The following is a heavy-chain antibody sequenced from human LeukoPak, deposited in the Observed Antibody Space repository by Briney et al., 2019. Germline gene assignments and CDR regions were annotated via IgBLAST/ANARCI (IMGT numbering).Heavy chain of an antibody. J-gene: IGHJ4*02. CDR2: IYSGGST. Sequence: GGSLRLSCAASGFTVSSNYMSWVRQAPGKGLEWVSVIYSGGSTYYADSVKGRFTISRDNSKNTLYLQTNSLRAEDTAVYYCARDRGSSGFFDYWGQGTLVTVSS. CDR3: ARDRGSSGFFDY. V-gene: IGHV3-53*01. D-gene: IGHD3-22*01. CDR1: GFTVSSNY.